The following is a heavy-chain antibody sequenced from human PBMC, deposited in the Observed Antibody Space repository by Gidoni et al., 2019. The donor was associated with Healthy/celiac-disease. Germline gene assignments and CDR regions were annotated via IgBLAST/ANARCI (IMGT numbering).Heavy chain of an antibody. V-gene: IGHV3-30*18. CDR3: AKDLVVSGVAAAGGDYFDY. D-gene: IGHD6-13*01. J-gene: IGHJ4*02. Sequence: QVQLVESGGGVVQPGTSVGLSCAASGCTSSSNVMHWVRLAPAKGLGWVAVISYDGSNKYYADSVKGRFTISRDNSKNTLYLQMNSLRAEDTAVYYCAKDLVVSGVAAAGGDYFDYWGQGTLVTVSS. CDR2: ISYDGSNK. CDR1: GCTSSSNV.